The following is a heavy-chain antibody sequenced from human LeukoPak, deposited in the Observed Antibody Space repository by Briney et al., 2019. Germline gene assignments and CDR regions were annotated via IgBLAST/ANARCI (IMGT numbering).Heavy chain of an antibody. Sequence: ASVNVSCKASGFTFTGYYMHWVRQAPGQGLEWMGWINPKSGGTNYAQKFQGRVTMTRDTSISTASMELSRLRSDDTAVYYCARDEDGMDVWGQGTTVTVSS. V-gene: IGHV1-2*02. CDR1: GFTFTGYY. CDR3: ARDEDGMDV. J-gene: IGHJ6*02. CDR2: INPKSGGT.